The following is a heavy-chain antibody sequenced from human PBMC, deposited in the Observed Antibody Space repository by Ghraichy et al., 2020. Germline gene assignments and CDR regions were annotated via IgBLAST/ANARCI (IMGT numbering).Heavy chain of an antibody. J-gene: IGHJ4*02. CDR1: VSSINISTSY. CDR3: ARHTFPESIKHFFDY. Sequence: SETLSLTCTVSVSSINISTSYWGCIRQPPGKGLEWIGSIYDSGSTNYNPSLKIPVTISVDTSNKQLSLRLASVTATDTAVYYCARHTFPESIKHFFDYWGQGALVTVSA. V-gene: IGHV4-39*01. D-gene: IGHD3-16*01. CDR2: IYDSGST.